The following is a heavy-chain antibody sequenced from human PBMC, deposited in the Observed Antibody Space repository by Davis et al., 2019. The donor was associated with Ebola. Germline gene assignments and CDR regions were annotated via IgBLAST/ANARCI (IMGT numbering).Heavy chain of an antibody. CDR1: GGSISSSSYY. CDR3: ARLYHSNQLSFDY. V-gene: IGHV4-39*01. Sequence: MPSETLSLTCTVSGGSISSSSYYWGWIRQPPGKGLEWIGSIYYSGSTYYNPSLKSRVTISVDTSKNQFSLKLSSVTAADTAVYYCARLYHSNQLSFDYWGQGTLVTVSS. J-gene: IGHJ4*02. D-gene: IGHD4-11*01. CDR2: IYYSGST.